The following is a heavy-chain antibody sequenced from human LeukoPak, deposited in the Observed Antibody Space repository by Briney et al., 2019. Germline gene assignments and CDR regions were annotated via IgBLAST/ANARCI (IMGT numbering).Heavy chain of an antibody. V-gene: IGHV4-61*02. CDR3: VTMVRERGYFDY. D-gene: IGHD3-10*01. CDR2: VYTTGDT. Sequence: SETLSLTCTVSGGSIRSGSYYWSWIRQPAGKGLEWIGRVYTTGDTNYNPSLKSRVTISVDTSKNQFSLKLSSVTAADTAVYYCVTMVRERGYFDYWGQGTLVTVSS. J-gene: IGHJ4*02. CDR1: GGSIRSGSYY.